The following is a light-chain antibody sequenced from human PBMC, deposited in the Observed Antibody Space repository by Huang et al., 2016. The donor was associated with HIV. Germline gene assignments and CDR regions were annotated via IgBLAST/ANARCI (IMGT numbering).Light chain of an antibody. Sequence: DIQMTQSPSSVSVSVGDRLTITCRASQGISSWLELYQQTPGKAPKLLVYATSSVQSGVPRRFSCGGSGTYFTLTISSLQPEDFASYYCQQANSQHTFGGGTKVEIK. CDR1: QGISSW. CDR2: ATS. CDR3: QQANSQHT. V-gene: IGKV1-12*01. J-gene: IGKJ4*01.